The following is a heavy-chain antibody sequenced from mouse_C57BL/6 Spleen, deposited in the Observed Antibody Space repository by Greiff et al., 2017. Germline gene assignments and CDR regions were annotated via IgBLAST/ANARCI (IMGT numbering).Heavy chain of an antibody. CDR2: INPSTGGT. J-gene: IGHJ2*01. D-gene: IGHD1-1*01. V-gene: IGHV1-42*01. CDR1: GYSFTGYY. Sequence: VQLQQSGPELVKPGASVKISCKASGYSFTGYYMNWVKQSPEKSLEWIGEINPSTGGTTYNQKFKAKATLTVDKSSSTAYMQLKSLTSEDSAVYYCASITTVVGRYFDYWGQGTTLTVSS. CDR3: ASITTVVGRYFDY.